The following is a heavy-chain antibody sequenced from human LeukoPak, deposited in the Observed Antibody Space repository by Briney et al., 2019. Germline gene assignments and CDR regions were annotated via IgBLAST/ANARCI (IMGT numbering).Heavy chain of an antibody. V-gene: IGHV3-48*03. CDR3: ARAQLLRLENFLGY. CDR1: GFTSSNYE. Sequence: PGGSLRLSCAASGFTSSNYEMNGVRKAPGRGLEWVSYISRGGSDIYYAVSVKGRFTLFRDNAKNSVYLQMHSLRAEDTAVYYCARAQLLRLENFLGYWGQGTLVTVSS. CDR2: ISRGGSDI. J-gene: IGHJ4*02. D-gene: IGHD4-23*01.